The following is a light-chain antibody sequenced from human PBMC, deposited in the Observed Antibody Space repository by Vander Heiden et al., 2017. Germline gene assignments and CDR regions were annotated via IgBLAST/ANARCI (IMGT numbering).Light chain of an antibody. CDR1: QSISSW. CDR2: KAS. V-gene: IGKV1-5*03. CDR3: QQYNSYSRT. Sequence: DIQMTTSPSTLSASVGDRVTITCRASQSISSWLAWYQQKPGKAPKLLIYKASSLESGVPSRFSGSGSGTEFTLTISSLQPDDFATYYCQQYNSYSRTFGQGTKVEIK. J-gene: IGKJ1*01.